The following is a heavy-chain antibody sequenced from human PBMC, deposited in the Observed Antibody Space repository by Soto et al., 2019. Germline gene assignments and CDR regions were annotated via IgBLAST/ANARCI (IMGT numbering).Heavy chain of an antibody. J-gene: IGHJ4*02. V-gene: IGHV3-33*01. CDR3: AREAGPGIAVAGHFDY. Sequence: QVQLVESGGGVVQPGRSLRLSCAASGFTFSSYGMHWVRQAPGKGLEWVAVIWYDGSNKYYADSVKGRFTISRDNSKNTLYLQMNSLRAEDRAVYYCAREAGPGIAVAGHFDYWGQGTLVTVSS. CDR2: IWYDGSNK. D-gene: IGHD6-19*01. CDR1: GFTFSSYG.